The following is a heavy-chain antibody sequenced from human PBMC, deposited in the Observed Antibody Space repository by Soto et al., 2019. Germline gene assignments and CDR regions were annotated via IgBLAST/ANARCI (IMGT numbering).Heavy chain of an antibody. D-gene: IGHD3-10*01. J-gene: IGHJ5*02. CDR1: GYTFTSYD. CDR3: AGRRMVRGDLNWFDP. V-gene: IGHV1-8*01. CDR2: MNPNSGNT. Sequence: QVQLVQSGAEVKKPGASVKVSCKASGYTFTSYDINWVRQATGQGLEWMGWMNPNSGNTGYAQKFQGRVTMTRNTSISTDYMGLGSLRSEDTAVYYCAGRRMVRGDLNWFDPWGQGTLVTVSS.